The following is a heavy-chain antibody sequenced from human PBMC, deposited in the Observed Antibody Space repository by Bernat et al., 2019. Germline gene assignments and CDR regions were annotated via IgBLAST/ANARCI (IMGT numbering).Heavy chain of an antibody. CDR1: GYTFTGYY. CDR3: ARDYISSVTTSDYYYGMDV. CDR2: INPNSGGT. D-gene: IGHD4-17*01. V-gene: IGHV1-2*04. Sequence: QVQLVQSGAEVKKPGASVKVSCKASGYTFTGYYMRWVRQAPGQGLEWMGWINPNSGGTNYAQKFQGWVTMTSDTSISTAYMELSRLRSDDTAVYYCARDYISSVTTSDYYYGMDVWGQGTTVTVSS. J-gene: IGHJ6*02.